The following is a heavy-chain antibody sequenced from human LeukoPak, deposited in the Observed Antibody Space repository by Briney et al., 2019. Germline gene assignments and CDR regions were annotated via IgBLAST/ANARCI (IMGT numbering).Heavy chain of an antibody. J-gene: IGHJ4*02. Sequence: TGGSLRLSCAASGFTFSSYSMNWVRQAPGKGLEWVSSISSSSSYIYYADSVKGRFTISRDNAKNSLYLQMNSLRAGDTAVYYCARDWGVTPAYWGQGTLVTVSS. CDR2: ISSSSSYI. V-gene: IGHV3-21*01. CDR3: ARDWGVTPAY. D-gene: IGHD3-16*01. CDR1: GFTFSSYS.